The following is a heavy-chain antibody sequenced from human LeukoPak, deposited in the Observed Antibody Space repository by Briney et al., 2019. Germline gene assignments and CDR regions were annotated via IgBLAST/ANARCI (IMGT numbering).Heavy chain of an antibody. CDR3: ARANYYDSRSPPFDY. D-gene: IGHD3-22*01. Sequence: GASVEVSCKASGGTFSSYAISWVRQAPGQGLEWMGGIIPIFGTANYAQKFQGRVTITTDESTSTAYMELSSLRSEDTAVYYCARANYYDSRSPPFDYWGQGTLVTVSS. CDR1: GGTFSSYA. V-gene: IGHV1-69*05. J-gene: IGHJ4*02. CDR2: IIPIFGTA.